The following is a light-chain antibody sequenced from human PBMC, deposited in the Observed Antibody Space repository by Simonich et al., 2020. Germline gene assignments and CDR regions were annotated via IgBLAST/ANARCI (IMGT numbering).Light chain of an antibody. CDR1: QSLLHSNGYKY. V-gene: IGKV2-28*01. Sequence: DIVMTQSPLSLPVTPGEPASISCRSSQSLLHSNGYKYLDWYLQKPGQAPQLLIYLVSKRASGVPDRFSGSGSGTDFTLKISRVEAEDVGVYYCMQALQTPNTFGQGTKLEIK. CDR3: MQALQTPNT. CDR2: LVS. J-gene: IGKJ2*01.